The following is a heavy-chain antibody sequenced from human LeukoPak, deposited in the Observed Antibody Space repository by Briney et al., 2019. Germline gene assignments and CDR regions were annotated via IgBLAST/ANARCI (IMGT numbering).Heavy chain of an antibody. CDR3: AREKTIAVAGIFDY. V-gene: IGHV4-34*01. D-gene: IGHD6-19*01. Sequence: PSETLSLTCAVYGGSSSGYYWSWIRQPPGKGLEWIGEINHSGSTNYNPSLKSRVTISVDTSKNQFSLKLSSVTAADTAVYYCAREKTIAVAGIFDYWGQGTLVTVSS. CDR1: GGSSSGYY. CDR2: INHSGST. J-gene: IGHJ4*02.